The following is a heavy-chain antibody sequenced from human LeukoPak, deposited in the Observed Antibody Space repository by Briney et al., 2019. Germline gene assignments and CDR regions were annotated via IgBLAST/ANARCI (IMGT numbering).Heavy chain of an antibody. CDR3: ARQGWDYNWFDP. D-gene: IGHD6-19*01. Sequence: SETLSLTCTVSGGSISSYYWSWIRQPPGKGLEWIGYIYYSGSTNCNPSLKSRVTISVDTSKNQFSLKLSSVTAADTAVYYCARQGWDYNWFDPWGQGTLVTVSS. V-gene: IGHV4-59*08. CDR1: GGSISSYY. J-gene: IGHJ5*02. CDR2: IYYSGST.